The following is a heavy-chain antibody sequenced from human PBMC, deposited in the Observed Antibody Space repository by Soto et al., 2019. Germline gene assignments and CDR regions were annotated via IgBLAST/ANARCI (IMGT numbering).Heavy chain of an antibody. V-gene: IGHV4-61*01. CDR2: IYYSGST. J-gene: IGHJ4*02. CDR1: GGSVSSGSYY. Sequence: PSETLSLTCTVSGGSVSSGSYYWSWIRQPPGKGLEWIGYIYYSGSTNYNPSLKSRVTISVDTSKNQFSLKLSSVTAADTAVYYCAASREYGSGSYYNAGIDYWGQGTLVTVSS. D-gene: IGHD3-10*01. CDR3: AASREYGSGSYYNAGIDY.